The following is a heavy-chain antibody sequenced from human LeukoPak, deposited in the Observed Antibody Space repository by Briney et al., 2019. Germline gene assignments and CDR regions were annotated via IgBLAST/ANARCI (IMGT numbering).Heavy chain of an antibody. CDR3: ARGTSSGYFQLYFDY. J-gene: IGHJ4*02. CDR1: GFTFRSYG. CDR2: ISGSGDST. V-gene: IGHV3-23*01. D-gene: IGHD3-22*01. Sequence: GGTLRLSCAASGFTFRSYGMTWVRQAPGKGLEWVSAISGSGDSTYYADSVKGRFTISRDNSKNTLYLQMNSLRAEDTAVYYCARGTSSGYFQLYFDYWGQGTLVTVSS.